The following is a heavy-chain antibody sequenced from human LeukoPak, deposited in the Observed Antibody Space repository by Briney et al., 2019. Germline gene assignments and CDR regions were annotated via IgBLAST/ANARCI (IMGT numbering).Heavy chain of an antibody. J-gene: IGHJ6*04. CDR3: ARDRYGSGSRYYYGMDV. Sequence: PGGSLRLSCAASGFTFSSYGMHWVRQAPGKGLEWVAVIWYDGSNKYYADSVKGRFTTSRDNSKNTLYLQMNSLRAEDTAVYYCARDRYGSGSRYYYGMDVWGKGTTVTVSS. D-gene: IGHD3-10*01. V-gene: IGHV3-33*01. CDR1: GFTFSSYG. CDR2: IWYDGSNK.